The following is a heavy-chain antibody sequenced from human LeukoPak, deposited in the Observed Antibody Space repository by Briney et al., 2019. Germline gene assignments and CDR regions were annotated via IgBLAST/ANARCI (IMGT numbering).Heavy chain of an antibody. Sequence: GGSLRLSCAASGFMFSSYTMNRVRQAPGKGLEWVSYITSSGTTIYYADSVKGRFTISRDNAKNSLYLQMNSLRDEDTAVYYRARHNRARLYAMDVWGQGTTVTVSS. V-gene: IGHV3-48*02. D-gene: IGHD3-10*01. CDR2: ITSSGTTI. J-gene: IGHJ6*02. CDR3: ARHNRARLYAMDV. CDR1: GFMFSSYT.